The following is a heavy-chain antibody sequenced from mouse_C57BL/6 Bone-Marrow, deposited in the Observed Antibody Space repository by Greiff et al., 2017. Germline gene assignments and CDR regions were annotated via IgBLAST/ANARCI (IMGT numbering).Heavy chain of an antibody. CDR2: MHPNGGSP. Sequence: VQLQQPGAELVKPGASVKLSCKASGYTFTNYWMHWVKQRPGQGLEWIGMMHPNGGSPDYNEKFKSEATLSVDKSSRTAYMELSSLTSEDSAVYYYGRSYDYGSYTMDYWGQGTSVTVSS. J-gene: IGHJ4*01. CDR1: GYTFTNYW. D-gene: IGHD1-1*01. CDR3: GRSYDYGSYTMDY. V-gene: IGHV1-64*01.